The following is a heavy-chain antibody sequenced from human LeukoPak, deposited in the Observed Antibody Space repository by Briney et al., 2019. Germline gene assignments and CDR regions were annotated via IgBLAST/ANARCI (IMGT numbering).Heavy chain of an antibody. CDR1: GFTFSAYW. Sequence: PGGALRLSCAASGFTFSAYWMHWVRQAPGKGLVWVSRINGDGSITSYADSVKGRFTISRDNSKNTLYLQMNSLRAEDTAVYYCARDEEQWLAIDYWGQGTLVTVSS. D-gene: IGHD6-19*01. CDR2: INGDGSIT. CDR3: ARDEEQWLAIDY. J-gene: IGHJ4*02. V-gene: IGHV3-74*01.